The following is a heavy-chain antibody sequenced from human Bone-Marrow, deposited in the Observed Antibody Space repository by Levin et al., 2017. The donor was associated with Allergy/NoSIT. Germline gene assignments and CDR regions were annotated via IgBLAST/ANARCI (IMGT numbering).Heavy chain of an antibody. D-gene: IGHD4-17*01. CDR1: GFTFSGYT. CDR3: VKNGDYGELGS. CDR2: ISNHGGRT. V-gene: IGHV3-64D*06. Sequence: ASVKVSCSASGFTFSGYTMQWVRQAPGKGLESVSAISNHGGRTYYTDSVKGRFTISRDNSKNTLYLQMSSLRTEDTALYYCVKNGDYGELGSWGQGTLVTVSS. J-gene: IGHJ5*02.